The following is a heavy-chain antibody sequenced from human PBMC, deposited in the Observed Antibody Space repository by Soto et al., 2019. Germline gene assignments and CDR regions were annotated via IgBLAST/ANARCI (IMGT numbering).Heavy chain of an antibody. V-gene: IGHV1-58*01. J-gene: IGHJ6*02. CDR2: IVVGSGNT. CDR3: AADKSTLHYYYYGMDV. CDR1: GFTFTSSA. Sequence: SVKVSCKASGFTFTSSAVQWVRQARGQRLEWIGWIVVGSGNTNYAQKFQERVTITRDMSTGTAYMELSSLRSEDTAVYYCAADKSTLHYYYYGMDVWGQGTTVTV.